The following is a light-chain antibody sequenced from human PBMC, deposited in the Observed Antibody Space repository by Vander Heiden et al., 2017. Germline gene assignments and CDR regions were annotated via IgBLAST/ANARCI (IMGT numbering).Light chain of an antibody. V-gene: IGLV1-40*01. CDR2: GNS. CDR3: QSYDSILSGSDVV. Sequence: QSVLTQPPSVSGAPGQRVTISCTGSSSNIGAGYDVHWYQQLPGTAPKLLIYGNSNRPSGVPDRFSGSKSGTSASLAITGLQAEDEADYYCQSYDSILSGSDVVFGGGTKLTVL. J-gene: IGLJ2*01. CDR1: SSNIGAGYD.